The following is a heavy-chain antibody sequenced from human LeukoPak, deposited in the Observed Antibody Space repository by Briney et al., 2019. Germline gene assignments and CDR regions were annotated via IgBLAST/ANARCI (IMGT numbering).Heavy chain of an antibody. CDR1: GGTFSSYA. D-gene: IGHD3-10*01. CDR2: IIPIVGTA. CDR3: AGGLWFGEFYYYYYYMDV. Sequence: SVKVSCKASGGTFSSYAISWVRQAPGQGLEWMGGIIPIVGTASYAQKFQGRVTITADESTSTAYMELSSLRSEDTAVYYCAGGLWFGEFYYYYYYMDVWGKGTTVTVSS. V-gene: IGHV1-69*13. J-gene: IGHJ6*03.